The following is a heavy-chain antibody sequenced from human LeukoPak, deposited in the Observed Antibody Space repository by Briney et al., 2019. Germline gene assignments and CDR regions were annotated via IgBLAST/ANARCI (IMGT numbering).Heavy chain of an antibody. D-gene: IGHD3-22*01. CDR3: ARDQPYYDSSGYYLDAFDI. J-gene: IGHJ3*02. Sequence: GGSLRLSCAASEFTFSSYGMHWVRQAPGKGLVWVSRINTDGSSTSYADSVKGRFTISRDNAKNTLYLQMNSLRAEDTAVYYCARDQPYYDSSGYYLDAFDIWGQGTMVTVSS. CDR1: EFTFSSYG. V-gene: IGHV3-74*01. CDR2: INTDGSST.